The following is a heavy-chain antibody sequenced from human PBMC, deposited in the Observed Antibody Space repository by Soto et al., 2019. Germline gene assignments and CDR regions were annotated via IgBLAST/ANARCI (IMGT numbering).Heavy chain of an antibody. Sequence: GGSLRLSCAASGFTFSSYAMHWVRQAPGKGLEWVAVISYDGSNKYHADSVKGRFTISRDNSKNTLYLQMNSLRAEDTAVYYCARDQSSSPSYYYGMDVWGQGTTVTVSS. V-gene: IGHV3-30-3*01. CDR2: ISYDGSNK. D-gene: IGHD6-13*01. J-gene: IGHJ6*02. CDR1: GFTFSSYA. CDR3: ARDQSSSPSYYYGMDV.